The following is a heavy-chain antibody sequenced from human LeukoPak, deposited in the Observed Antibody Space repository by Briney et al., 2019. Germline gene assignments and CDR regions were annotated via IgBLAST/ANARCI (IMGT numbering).Heavy chain of an antibody. D-gene: IGHD5-24*01. CDR1: GFAVSSNY. J-gene: IGHJ4*02. V-gene: IGHV3-53*01. CDR3: ARGAGYNYPYYFDY. Sequence: GGSLRLSCAASGFAVSSNYMNWVRQAPGKGLEWVSVIYGGGNIYYADSVEGRFTISRDNSKNTLYLQMNSLRAEDTAVYYCARGAGYNYPYYFDYWGQGTLVTVSS. CDR2: IYGGGNI.